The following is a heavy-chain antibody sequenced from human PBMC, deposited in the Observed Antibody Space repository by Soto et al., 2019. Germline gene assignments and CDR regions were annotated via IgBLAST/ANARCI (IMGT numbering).Heavy chain of an antibody. J-gene: IGHJ4*02. CDR3: AREVWEGFDY. CDR1: GFTFSTYA. D-gene: IGHD1-26*01. V-gene: IGHV3-23*01. Sequence: EVQLLESGGNLVQPGVSLTLSCVASGFTFSTYAMHWVRQAPGKGLEWVSVISSRGGGINYTASVKGRFTISRDNSKNTLTVQMTSLRAEDTAIYYCAREVWEGFDYWGQGTVVTVSS. CDR2: ISSRGGGI.